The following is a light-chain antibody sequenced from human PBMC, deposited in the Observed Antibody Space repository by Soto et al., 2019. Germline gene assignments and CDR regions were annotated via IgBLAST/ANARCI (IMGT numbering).Light chain of an antibody. J-gene: IGKJ4*01. V-gene: IGKV3-20*01. CDR1: QSVSSSN. CDR3: QQYGSSPPVT. CDR2: GAS. Sequence: EIVLTQSPGTLSLSPGERATLSCRASQSVSSSNLAWYQQKPGQAPRLLIYGASSRATGIPDRFSGSGSGTDFTLTLSRLEPEDFAVYICQQYGSSPPVTFGGGTKVEIK.